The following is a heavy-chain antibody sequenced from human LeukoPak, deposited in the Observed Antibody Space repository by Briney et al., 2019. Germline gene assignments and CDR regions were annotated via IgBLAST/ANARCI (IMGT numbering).Heavy chain of an antibody. CDR2: INSDGSST. Sequence: HPGGSLRLSCAASGFTFSSYWMHWVRQAPGKGLVWVSRINSDGSSTSYADSVKGRFTISRDNAKNTLYLQMNSLRAEDTAVYYCARDFLDILTGYYGSILDYWGQGTLVTVSS. V-gene: IGHV3-74*01. CDR3: ARDFLDILTGYYGSILDY. CDR1: GFTFSSYW. J-gene: IGHJ4*02. D-gene: IGHD3-9*01.